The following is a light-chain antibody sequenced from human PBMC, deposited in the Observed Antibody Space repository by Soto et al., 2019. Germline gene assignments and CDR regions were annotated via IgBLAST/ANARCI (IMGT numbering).Light chain of an antibody. CDR1: HDIRSD. J-gene: IGKJ2*01. V-gene: IGKV1-6*01. CDR3: LQYYNYPYT. Sequence: AIQMTQSPSSLSASVGDRVTITCRASHDIRSDLGWYQQKPGKAPKLLIYSASSLQSGVPSRFSGSGSGTDFTLIISSLQPEDFATYYCLQYYNYPYTFGQGTKLEIK. CDR2: SAS.